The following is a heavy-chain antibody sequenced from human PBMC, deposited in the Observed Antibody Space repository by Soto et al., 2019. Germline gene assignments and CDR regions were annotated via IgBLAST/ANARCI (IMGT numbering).Heavy chain of an antibody. Sequence: GASVKVSCKASGGPFSSYAISWVRQAPGQGLEWMGGIIPIFGTANYAQKFQGRVTITADESTSTAYMELSSLRSEDTAVYYCARGGGYCSGGSCPSIDYYYGMDVWGQGTTVTVSS. CDR1: GGPFSSYA. CDR2: IIPIFGTA. J-gene: IGHJ6*02. CDR3: ARGGGYCSGGSCPSIDYYYGMDV. D-gene: IGHD2-15*01. V-gene: IGHV1-69*13.